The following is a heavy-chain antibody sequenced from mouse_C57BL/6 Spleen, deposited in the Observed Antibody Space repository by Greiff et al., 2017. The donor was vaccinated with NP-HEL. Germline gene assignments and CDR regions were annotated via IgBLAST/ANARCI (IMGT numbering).Heavy chain of an antibody. V-gene: IGHV1-18*01. CDR2: INPNNGGT. D-gene: IGHD1-1*01. Sequence: VQLQQSGPELVKPGASVKIPCKASGYTFTDYNMDWVKQSHGKSLEWIGDINPNNGGTIYNQKFKGKATLTVDKSSSTAYMELRSLTSEDTAVYYCARRDHYYGSSYYFDYWGQGTTLTVSS. CDR3: ARRDHYYGSSYYFDY. CDR1: GYTFTDYN. J-gene: IGHJ2*01.